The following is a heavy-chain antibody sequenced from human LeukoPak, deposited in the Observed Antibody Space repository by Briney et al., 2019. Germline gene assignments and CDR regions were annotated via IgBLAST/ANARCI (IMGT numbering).Heavy chain of an antibody. CDR3: AEDGIRDSSGWYWFDP. CDR1: GFTFRSYA. J-gene: IGHJ5*02. D-gene: IGHD6-19*01. CDR2: LWYDGSNK. V-gene: IGHV3-33*01. Sequence: GGSLRLSCAASGFTFRSYAMHWFRPAPGTGLEWVAVLWYDGSNKYYADSVKGRFTISRDNSKNALYLQMNSLRAEDTVFFFQAEDGIRDSSGWYWFDPWGQGTLVTVSS.